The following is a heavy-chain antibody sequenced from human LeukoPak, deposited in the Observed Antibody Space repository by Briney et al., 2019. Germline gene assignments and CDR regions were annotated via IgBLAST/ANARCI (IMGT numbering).Heavy chain of an antibody. CDR2: IYPGDSAT. Sequence: GESLKISCKGSGYSFTSYWIGWVRQMPGKGLEWMGIIYPGDSATRYSPSFQGQVTISADKSISTAYLQWSSLKASDTAMYYCARTSGITIFGVVRGYYFDYWGQGTLVTVSS. D-gene: IGHD3-3*01. CDR1: GYSFTSYW. CDR3: ARTSGITIFGVVRGYYFDY. J-gene: IGHJ4*02. V-gene: IGHV5-51*01.